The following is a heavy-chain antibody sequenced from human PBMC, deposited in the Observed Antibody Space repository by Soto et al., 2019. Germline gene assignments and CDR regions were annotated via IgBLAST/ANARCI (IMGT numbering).Heavy chain of an antibody. CDR3: ARGQDGSGSYYNIHFDY. D-gene: IGHD3-10*01. CDR2: IIPIFGTA. Sequence: SVKVSCKASGGTFSSYAISWVRQAPGQGLEWMGGIIPIFGTANYAQKFQGRVTITADESTSTAYMELSSLRSEDTAVYYCARGQDGSGSYYNIHFDYWGQGTLVTVSS. J-gene: IGHJ4*02. CDR1: GGTFSSYA. V-gene: IGHV1-69*13.